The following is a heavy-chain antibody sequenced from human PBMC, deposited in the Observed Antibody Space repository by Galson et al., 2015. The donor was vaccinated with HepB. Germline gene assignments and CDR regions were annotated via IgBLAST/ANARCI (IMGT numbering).Heavy chain of an antibody. CDR1: GYTFTSYA. CDR3: ARDFVYYGSGSYYPQGAGQDY. J-gene: IGHJ4*02. Sequence: SVKVSCKASGYTFTSYAMNWVRQAPGQGLEWMGWINTNTGNPTYAQGFTGRFVFSLDTSVSTAYLQISSLKAEDTAVYYCARDFVYYGSGSYYPQGAGQDYWGQGTLVTVSS. CDR2: INTNTGNP. V-gene: IGHV7-4-1*02. D-gene: IGHD3-10*01.